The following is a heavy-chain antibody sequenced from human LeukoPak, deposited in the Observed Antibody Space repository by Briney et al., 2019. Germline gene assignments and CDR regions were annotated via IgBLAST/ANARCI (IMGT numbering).Heavy chain of an antibody. Sequence: GGSLSLSCAASGFTFSSYSMNWVRQAPRKGLEWVSSISSSSSYTYYADSVKGRFTISRDNSKNSLYLQMNSLRAEDTAVYYCAGDRYDYVWGSYGYWGQGTLVTVSS. CDR3: AGDRYDYVWGSYGY. D-gene: IGHD3-16*01. CDR2: ISSSSSYT. V-gene: IGHV3-21*01. J-gene: IGHJ4*02. CDR1: GFTFSSYS.